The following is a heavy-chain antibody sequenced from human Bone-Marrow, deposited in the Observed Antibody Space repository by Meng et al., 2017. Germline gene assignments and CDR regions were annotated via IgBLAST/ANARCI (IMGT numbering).Heavy chain of an antibody. CDR1: GYTFTSYY. CDR3: ARSSSELALFDY. J-gene: IGHJ4*02. Sequence: ASVKVSCKASGYTFTSYYMHWVRQAPGQELEWMGIINPSGGSTSYAQKFQGRVTMTRDTSTSTVYMELSSLRSEDTAVYYCARSSSELALFDYWGQGTLVTVSS. D-gene: IGHD6-6*01. V-gene: IGHV1-46*01. CDR2: INPSGGST.